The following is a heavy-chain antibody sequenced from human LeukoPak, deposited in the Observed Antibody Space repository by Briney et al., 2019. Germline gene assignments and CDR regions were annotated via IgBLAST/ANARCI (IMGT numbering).Heavy chain of an antibody. V-gene: IGHV4-34*01. CDR1: GGSFSGYD. Sequence: SETLSLTCGVDGGSFSGYDWTWVRQPPGKGLEWIGQINYGGDTNYNPSLKSRVTISVDTSKNQFSLKVTFVTAADTAVYYCARGLGWQVTPMGLFYMDVWGEGATVIVS. CDR2: INYGGDT. D-gene: IGHD2-21*02. CDR3: ARGLGWQVTPMGLFYMDV. J-gene: IGHJ6*03.